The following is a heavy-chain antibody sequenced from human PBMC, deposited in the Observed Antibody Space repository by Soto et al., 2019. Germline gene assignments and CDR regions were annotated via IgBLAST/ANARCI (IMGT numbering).Heavy chain of an antibody. CDR3: AKCGGRIFYYYMDV. CDR2: ITGSADST. D-gene: IGHD2-21*01. Sequence: EVQLLESGGGLVQPGGSLRLSCAASGFTFNNYAMTWVRQAPGKGLEWVSTITGSADSTYYADSVEGRFTISRDNSKNTVYLQMNGLRAEDTAVYYCAKCGGRIFYYYMDVCGKGTTVTVSS. V-gene: IGHV3-23*01. J-gene: IGHJ6*03. CDR1: GFTFNNYA.